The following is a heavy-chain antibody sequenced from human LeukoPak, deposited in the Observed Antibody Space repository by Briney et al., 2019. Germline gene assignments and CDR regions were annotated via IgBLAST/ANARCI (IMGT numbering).Heavy chain of an antibody. J-gene: IGHJ4*02. CDR2: VYYTGST. D-gene: IGHD1-14*01. Sequence: SETLSLTCTVSGGSISSNDYYWGWIRQSPGKGLEWLGSVYYTGSTFHNPSLKSRLTTSVDVSKNQVSLRLTSVTAADTAVYYCAKQMGWNHGPFDYWGRGTLVTVSS. V-gene: IGHV4-39*01. CDR3: AKQMGWNHGPFDY. CDR1: GGSISSNDYY.